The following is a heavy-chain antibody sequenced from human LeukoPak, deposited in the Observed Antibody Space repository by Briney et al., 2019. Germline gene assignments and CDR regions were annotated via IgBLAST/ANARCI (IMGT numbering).Heavy chain of an antibody. CDR3: ARGRWLSSGTGKYFDY. J-gene: IGHJ4*02. CDR1: GFTFSSYS. CDR2: INHSGST. D-gene: IGHD1-26*01. V-gene: IGHV4-34*01. Sequence: GSLRLSCAASGFTFSSYSMNWVRQPPGKGLEWIGEINHSGSTNYNPSLKSRVTISVDTSKNQFSLKLSSVTAADTAVYYCARGRWLSSGTGKYFDYWGQGTLVTVSS.